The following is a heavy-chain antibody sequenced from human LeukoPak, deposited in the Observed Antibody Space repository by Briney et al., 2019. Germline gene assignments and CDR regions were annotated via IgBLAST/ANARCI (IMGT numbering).Heavy chain of an antibody. CDR3: AHSSDLYDSTGSYPYYFDY. CDR2: IYWDDHK. CDR1: GFSLSSSGVG. V-gene: IGHV2-5*02. D-gene: IGHD3-22*01. Sequence: SGPTLVNPTQTLTLTCTFSGFSLSSSGVGVAWIRQPPGKALEWLALIYWDDHKRYSPSLKSRLTITKDTSKNQVVLTMTNMDPVDTATYYCAHSSDLYDSTGSYPYYFDYWGQGTPVTVSS. J-gene: IGHJ4*02.